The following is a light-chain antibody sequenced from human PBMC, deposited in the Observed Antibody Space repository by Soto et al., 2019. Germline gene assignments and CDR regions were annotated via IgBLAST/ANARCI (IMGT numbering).Light chain of an antibody. CDR1: QSVSSSF. CDR3: QQYGSSPT. Sequence: EIVLTQSPGTLSLSPGEGATLSCRASQSVSSSFLAWYQQKPGQAPRLLIYGTSSRATGIPDRFSGSGSGTDFTLTISGLEPEDFAVYSCQQYGSSPTFGGGTKVDIK. CDR2: GTS. V-gene: IGKV3-20*01. J-gene: IGKJ4*01.